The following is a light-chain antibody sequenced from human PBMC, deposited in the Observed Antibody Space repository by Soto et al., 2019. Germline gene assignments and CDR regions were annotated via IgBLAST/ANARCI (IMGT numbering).Light chain of an antibody. Sequence: EIVMTQSPATLSVSPGERATLSCRASENIYSTLAWYQQKPGQPPRLLMYGASIRATDFPARFSGSGYGTDFTLTISSLQSEDFAVYYCQQYTIWPITFGQGTRLEIK. CDR2: GAS. CDR1: ENIYST. V-gene: IGKV3D-15*01. CDR3: QQYTIWPIT. J-gene: IGKJ5*01.